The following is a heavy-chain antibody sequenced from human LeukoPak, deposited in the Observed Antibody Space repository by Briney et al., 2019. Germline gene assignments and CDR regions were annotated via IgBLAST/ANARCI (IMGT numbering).Heavy chain of an antibody. J-gene: IGHJ4*02. D-gene: IGHD1-26*01. CDR2: IRYDGSNK. Sequence: GGSLRLSCAASGFTFSSYGMHWVRQAPGKGLEWVAFIRYDGSNKYYADSVKGRFTISRDNSKNTLYLQMNSLRAEDTAVYYCAKDGLGSGSYPIYLYWGPGTLVTVSS. CDR1: GFTFSSYG. V-gene: IGHV3-30*02. CDR3: AKDGLGSGSYPIYLY.